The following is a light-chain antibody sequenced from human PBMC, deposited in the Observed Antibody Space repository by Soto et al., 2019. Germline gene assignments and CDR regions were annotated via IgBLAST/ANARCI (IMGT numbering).Light chain of an antibody. J-gene: IGKJ1*01. CDR3: QHYGSSPCT. V-gene: IGKV3-20*01. Sequence: EIVLTQSPGTLSLSPGERATLSCRASQSVSSSYLAWYQQKPGQAPRLLIYGASSRATGIPDRFSGSGSGTDFTLTISRLEPEDFAVYYCQHYGSSPCTFGQGTKVEIK. CDR1: QSVSSSY. CDR2: GAS.